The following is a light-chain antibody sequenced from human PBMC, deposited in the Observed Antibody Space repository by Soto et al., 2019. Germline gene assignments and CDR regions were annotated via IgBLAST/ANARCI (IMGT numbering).Light chain of an antibody. J-gene: IGKJ3*01. V-gene: IGKV1-9*01. Sequence: IQLTQSPSSLSASVGDRVTITCRASQGISTHLAWYQQKPGKAPNLLIYDASTLQSGVPSTFSGSGSGTDFTLTISSLQPEDFATYYCQQVGSFPFPFGPGTKVDI. CDR2: DAS. CDR3: QQVGSFPFP. CDR1: QGISTH.